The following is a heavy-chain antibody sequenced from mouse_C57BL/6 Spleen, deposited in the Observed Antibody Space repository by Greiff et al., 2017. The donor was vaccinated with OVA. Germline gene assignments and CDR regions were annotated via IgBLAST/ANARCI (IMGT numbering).Heavy chain of an antibody. Sequence: VQLQQPGAELVKPGASVKLSCKASGYTFTSYWMHWVKQRPGQGLEWIGMIHPNSGSTNYNEKFKSKATLTVDKSSSTAYMQLGSLTSEDSAVYYCAKDFYYGFDYWGQGTTLTVSS. CDR2: IHPNSGST. D-gene: IGHD2-1*01. V-gene: IGHV1-64*01. CDR3: AKDFYYGFDY. CDR1: GYTFTSYW. J-gene: IGHJ2*01.